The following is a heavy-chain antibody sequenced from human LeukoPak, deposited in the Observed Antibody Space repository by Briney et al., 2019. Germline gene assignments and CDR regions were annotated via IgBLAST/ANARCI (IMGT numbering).Heavy chain of an antibody. J-gene: IGHJ6*03. V-gene: IGHV3-20*01. CDR2: INWNGGST. D-gene: IGHD3-10*01. CDR1: GFTFDDYG. Sequence: PGGSLRLSCAASGFTFDDYGMSWVRQAPGKGLEWVSGINWNGGSTGYADSVKGRFTISRDNAKNSLYLQMNSLRAEDTALYHCARPGSGSYYYYMDVWGKGTTVTISS. CDR3: ARPGSGSYYYYMDV.